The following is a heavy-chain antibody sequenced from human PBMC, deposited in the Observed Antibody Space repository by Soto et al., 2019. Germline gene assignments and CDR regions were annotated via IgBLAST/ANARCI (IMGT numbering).Heavy chain of an antibody. CDR2: IIPFFGTS. V-gene: IGHV1-69*01. J-gene: IGHJ6*02. CDR1: GGTFSSYP. D-gene: IGHD1-26*01. Sequence: QVQLVQSGAEVKKPGSSVTVSCEASGGTFSSYPINWVRQAPGQGLEWMGGIIPFFGTSNYAQKFQGRVTITADDSTSTAYMELRSLRAEDTAVYYCARVGHITNYGMAVWGQGPTVTVSS. CDR3: ARVGHITNYGMAV.